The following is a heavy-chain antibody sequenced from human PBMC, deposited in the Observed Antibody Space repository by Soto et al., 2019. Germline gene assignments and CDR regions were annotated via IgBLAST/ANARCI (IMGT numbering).Heavy chain of an antibody. J-gene: IGHJ6*02. CDR1: GYTFTSYD. CDR2: MNPNSGNT. D-gene: IGHD3-3*01. Sequence: ASVKVSCKASGYTFTSYDINWVRQATGQGLEWMGWMNPNSGNTGYAQKFQGRVTMTRNTSISTAYMELSSLRSEDTAVYYCATKYHDFWSGYWTCYYHYGMDVWGQGTTVTLSS. CDR3: ATKYHDFWSGYWTCYYHYGMDV. V-gene: IGHV1-8*01.